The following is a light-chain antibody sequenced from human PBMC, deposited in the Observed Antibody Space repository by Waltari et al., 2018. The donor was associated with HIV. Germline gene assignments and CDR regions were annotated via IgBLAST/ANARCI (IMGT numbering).Light chain of an antibody. V-gene: IGLV2-14*01. CDR3: QSYDTSLNGV. CDR2: EVS. CDR1: RTDIGAYKY. Sequence: QSALTQPASVSGSPGQSITISCTGTRTDIGAYKYVSWYQQFPGKAPKVIIYEVSNRPSGISNRFSGSKSGTTASLIISGLQPEDEADYYCQSYDTSLNGVFGGGTKLTVL. J-gene: IGLJ3*02.